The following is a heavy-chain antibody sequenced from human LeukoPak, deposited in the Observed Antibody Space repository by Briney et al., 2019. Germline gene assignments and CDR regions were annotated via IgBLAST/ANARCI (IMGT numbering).Heavy chain of an antibody. D-gene: IGHD2-21*02. CDR1: GGSFSGYY. V-gene: IGHV4-34*01. CDR2: INHSGST. Sequence: SETLSLTGAVYGGSFSGYYWSWIRQPPGKGLEWIGEINHSGSTNYNPSLKSRVTISVDTSKNQFSLKLSSVTAADTAVYYCARGSRFGWHIVVVTASYFDYWGQGTLVTVSS. J-gene: IGHJ4*02. CDR3: ARGSRFGWHIVVVTASYFDY.